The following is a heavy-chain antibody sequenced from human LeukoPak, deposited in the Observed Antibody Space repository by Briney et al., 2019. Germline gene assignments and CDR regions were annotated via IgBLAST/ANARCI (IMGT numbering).Heavy chain of an antibody. D-gene: IGHD4-23*01. Sequence: PGGSLRLSCAASGFTFSNYAMSWVRQAPGKGLEWVSVISGSGGTTYSADSVKGRLTISRDNSKNTLYLQMNSLRAEDTAAYYCARERGSSGGNTNGYFDYWGQGALVTVSS. CDR1: GFTFSNYA. J-gene: IGHJ4*02. V-gene: IGHV3-23*01. CDR2: ISGSGGTT. CDR3: ARERGSSGGNTNGYFDY.